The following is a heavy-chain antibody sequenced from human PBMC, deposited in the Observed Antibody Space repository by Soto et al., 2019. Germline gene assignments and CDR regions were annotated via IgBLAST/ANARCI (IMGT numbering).Heavy chain of an antibody. Sequence: PGGSLRLSCAASGFTFSSYAMSWVRQAPGKGLEWVSAISGSGGSTYYADSVKGRFTISRDNSKNTLYLQMNSLRAEDTAVYYCAKEVKVREPFTTSFDYWGQGTTVTVSS. CDR1: GFTFSSYA. J-gene: IGHJ4*03. D-gene: IGHD3-22*01. CDR3: AKEVKVREPFTTSFDY. CDR2: ISGSGGST. V-gene: IGHV3-23*01.